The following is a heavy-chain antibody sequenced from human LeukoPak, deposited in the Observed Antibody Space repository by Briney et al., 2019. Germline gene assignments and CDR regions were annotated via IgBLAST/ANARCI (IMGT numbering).Heavy chain of an antibody. CDR1: GASISSGDYS. Sequence: PSQTLSLTCAVSGASISSGDYSWSWIRQPPGTGLEWIGYIYQSGSTTYNPSLKSRLTISLDRSKNHISLKVNSVTAADTAVYYCAADYTSRSYRFDHWGQGTLVTVSS. D-gene: IGHD3-10*01. CDR3: AADYTSRSYRFDH. V-gene: IGHV4-30-2*01. CDR2: IYQSGST. J-gene: IGHJ4*02.